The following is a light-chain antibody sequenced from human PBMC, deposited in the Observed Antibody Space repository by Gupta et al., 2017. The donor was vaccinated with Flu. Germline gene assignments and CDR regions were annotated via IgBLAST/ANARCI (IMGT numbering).Light chain of an antibody. CDR1: NIGSKS. J-gene: IGLJ1*01. Sequence: SSVLTQAPSVSVAPGQTAIISCGGNNIGSKSVHWYQQKPGQAPALVIYDNRDRPSGIPARFSGSNSGNTATLTISRVEAGEEADYYCHGWDRNAYHAFGTGTKVTVL. V-gene: IGLV3-21*02. CDR2: DNR. CDR3: HGWDRNAYHA.